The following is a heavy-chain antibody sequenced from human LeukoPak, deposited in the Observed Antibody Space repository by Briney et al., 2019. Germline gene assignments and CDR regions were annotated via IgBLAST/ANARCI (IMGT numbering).Heavy chain of an antibody. V-gene: IGHV1-8*01. D-gene: IGHD2-21*02. Sequence: ASVKVCCKAAGYTFTSYDIDWVRQATGQGLEWMGWMNPNSGNTGYSQKFQGRVTMTRNTSISTAYMELSSLKSEDTAVYYWARSSGDPHNWFDPWGQGTLVTVSS. CDR3: ARSSGDPHNWFDP. J-gene: IGHJ5*02. CDR2: MNPNSGNT. CDR1: GYTFTSYD.